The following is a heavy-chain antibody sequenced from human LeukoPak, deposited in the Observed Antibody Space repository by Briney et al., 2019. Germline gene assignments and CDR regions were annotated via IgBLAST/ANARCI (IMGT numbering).Heavy chain of an antibody. J-gene: IGHJ3*02. Sequence: ASVKVSCKASGYTFTTYGIDWVRQAPGQGLEWMGWVSAYNGHTNCAQKFQGRVTMTTDTSTSTTHMKLMSLRSDDTAVYYCASTQRIADAFDIWGQGTTVTVSS. CDR2: VSAYNGHT. V-gene: IGHV1-18*01. D-gene: IGHD2-15*01. CDR3: ASTQRIADAFDI. CDR1: GYTFTTYG.